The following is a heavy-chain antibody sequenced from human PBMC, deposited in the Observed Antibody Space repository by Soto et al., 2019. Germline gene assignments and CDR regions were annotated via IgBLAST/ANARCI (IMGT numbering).Heavy chain of an antibody. V-gene: IGHV4-39*07. Sequence: SETLSLTCIVSGGSITRNNHYWGWIRQSPGKGLEWIGSILYSGSTNYNPSLKSRVTISVDTSKNQFSLKLSSVTAADTAVYYCARAPREVELRVPAGSTTDYFDYWGQGTLVTVSS. CDR2: ILYSGST. CDR3: ARAPREVELRVPAGSTTDYFDY. D-gene: IGHD1-26*01. J-gene: IGHJ4*02. CDR1: GGSITRNNHY.